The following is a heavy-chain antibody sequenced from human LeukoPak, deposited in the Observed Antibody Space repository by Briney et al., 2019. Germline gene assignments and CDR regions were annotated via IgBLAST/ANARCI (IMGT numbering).Heavy chain of an antibody. Sequence: SETLSLTCTVSGGSISSIIYYWGWIRQPPGKGLEWIGSIYYSGNTYYNPSLKSRVTISVDTSKNQFSLILSSVTAADTAVYYCASPAAYDLLTGQHGYFDYWGQGTLVTVSS. CDR2: IYYSGNT. J-gene: IGHJ4*02. V-gene: IGHV4-39*01. D-gene: IGHD3-9*01. CDR3: ASPAAYDLLTGQHGYFDY. CDR1: GGSISSIIYY.